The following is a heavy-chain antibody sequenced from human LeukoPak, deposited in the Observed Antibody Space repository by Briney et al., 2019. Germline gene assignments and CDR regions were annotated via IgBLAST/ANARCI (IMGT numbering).Heavy chain of an antibody. CDR2: IKLDGSEK. J-gene: IGHJ4*02. CDR3: ARDNGRLFEY. Sequence: GGSLTLSCAVSGFTLSTYWMSGLRQAPPKEREWVVNIKLDGSEKSSVDSVEGRFTITRDNSNTSIYLQMTSLRAEDTAVYYCARDNGRLFEYWGRGTLVTVSS. CDR1: GFTLSTYW. V-gene: IGHV3-7*01.